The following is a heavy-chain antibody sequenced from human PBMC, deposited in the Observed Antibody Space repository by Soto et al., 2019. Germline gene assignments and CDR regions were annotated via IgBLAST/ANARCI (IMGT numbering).Heavy chain of an antibody. CDR2: MNPNSGNT. Sequence: QVQLVQSGAEVKKPGASVKVSCKASGYTFTSYDINWVRQATGQGLEWMGWMNPNSGNTGYAQKFQGRVTMTRNTSISTAYMELSSLRSEYTAVYYCARGLLYYYDSSGYYPYWGQGTLVTVSS. D-gene: IGHD3-22*01. CDR1: GYTFTSYD. J-gene: IGHJ4*02. V-gene: IGHV1-8*01. CDR3: ARGLLYYYDSSGYYPY.